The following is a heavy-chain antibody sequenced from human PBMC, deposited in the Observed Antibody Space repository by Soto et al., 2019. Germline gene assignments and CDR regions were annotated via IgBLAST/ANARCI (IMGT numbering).Heavy chain of an antibody. CDR2: ISYDGSNK. CDR3: ARGDIVVVVAATDAFDI. CDR1: GFTFSSYG. D-gene: IGHD2-15*01. Sequence: PGGSLRLSCAASGFTFSSYGMHWVRQAPGKGLEWVAVISYDGSNKYYADSVKGRFTISRDNAKNSLYLQMNSLRAEDTAVYYCARGDIVVVVAATDAFDIWGQGTMVTVSS. V-gene: IGHV3-30*03. J-gene: IGHJ3*02.